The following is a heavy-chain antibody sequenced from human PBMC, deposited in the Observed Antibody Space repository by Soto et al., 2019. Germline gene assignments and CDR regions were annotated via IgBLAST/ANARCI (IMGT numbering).Heavy chain of an antibody. J-gene: IGHJ4*02. Sequence: ASVKVSCKASGYTFTSYGISWVRQAPGQGLEWMGWISAYNGNTNYAQKFQGRVTITADESTSTAYMELSSLRSEDTAVYYCARDEYYDSSGLPVYYWGQGTLVTVSS. V-gene: IGHV1-18*01. CDR3: ARDEYYDSSGLPVYY. CDR1: GYTFTSYG. CDR2: ISAYNGNT. D-gene: IGHD3-22*01.